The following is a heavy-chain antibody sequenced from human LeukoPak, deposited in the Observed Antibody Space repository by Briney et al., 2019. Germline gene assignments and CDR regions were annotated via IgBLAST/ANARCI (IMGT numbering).Heavy chain of an antibody. V-gene: IGHV1-69*05. Sequence: ASVKVSCKASGGTFSSYAISWVRQAPGQGLEWMGRIIPIFGTANYAQKFQGRVTITTDESTSTAYMELSSLRSEDTAVYYCASCTRRDGYSRWYYYYMDVWGKGTSVTVSS. CDR1: GGTFSSYA. CDR2: IIPIFGTA. J-gene: IGHJ6*03. CDR3: ASCTRRDGYSRWYYYYMDV. D-gene: IGHD5-24*01.